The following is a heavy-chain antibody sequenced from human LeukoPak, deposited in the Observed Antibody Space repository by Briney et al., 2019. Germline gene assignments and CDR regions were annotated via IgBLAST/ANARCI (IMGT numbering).Heavy chain of an antibody. CDR1: GYTFTSCY. Sequence: ASVKVSCKASGYTFTSCYMHWVRQAPGQGLEWMGIINPSGGSTSYAQKFQGRVTMTRDTSTSTVYMELSNLRSEDTAVYYCAIDPAGWFDPWGQGTLVTVSS. CDR2: INPSGGST. CDR3: AIDPAGWFDP. J-gene: IGHJ5*02. V-gene: IGHV1-46*03. D-gene: IGHD6-13*01.